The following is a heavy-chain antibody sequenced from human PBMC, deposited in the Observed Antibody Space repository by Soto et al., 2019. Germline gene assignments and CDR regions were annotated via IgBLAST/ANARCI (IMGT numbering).Heavy chain of an antibody. CDR2: ISYDGSNK. D-gene: IGHD6-13*01. Sequence: PGGSLRLSCAASGFTFSSYGMHWVRQAPGKGLEWVAVISYDGSNKYYADSVKGRFTISRDNSKNTLYLQMNSLRAEDTAVYYCAKDGGSSSWYYYYYYGMDVWGQGTTVTVSS. V-gene: IGHV3-30*18. CDR3: AKDGGSSSWYYYYYYGMDV. J-gene: IGHJ6*02. CDR1: GFTFSSYG.